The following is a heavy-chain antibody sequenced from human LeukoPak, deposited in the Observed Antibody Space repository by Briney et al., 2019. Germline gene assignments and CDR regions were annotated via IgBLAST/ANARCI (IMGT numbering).Heavy chain of an antibody. Sequence: SETLSLTCTVSGGSVSSGSYYWSWIRQPPGKGLEWIGYIYYSGSTNYNPSLKSRVTISVDTSKNQFSLKLRSVTAADTAVYYCASDYGSGGWYYFDYWGQGTLVTVSS. CDR1: GGSVSSGSYY. J-gene: IGHJ4*02. CDR3: ASDYGSGGWYYFDY. CDR2: IYYSGST. D-gene: IGHD3-10*01. V-gene: IGHV4-61*01.